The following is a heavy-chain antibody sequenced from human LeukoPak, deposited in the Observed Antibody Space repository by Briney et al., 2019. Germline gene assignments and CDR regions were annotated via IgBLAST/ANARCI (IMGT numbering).Heavy chain of an antibody. J-gene: IGHJ5*02. CDR1: GFTFSSYG. V-gene: IGHV3-30*18. CDR2: ISYDGSNK. Sequence: GGSLRLSCAASGFTFSSYGMHWVRQAPGKGLEWVAVISYDGSNKYYADSVKGRFTISRDNSKNTLYLQMNSLRAEDTAVYYCAKDYPFSGYYDSSGYYRNWFDPWGQGTLVTVSS. CDR3: AKDYPFSGYYDSSGYYRNWFDP. D-gene: IGHD3-22*01.